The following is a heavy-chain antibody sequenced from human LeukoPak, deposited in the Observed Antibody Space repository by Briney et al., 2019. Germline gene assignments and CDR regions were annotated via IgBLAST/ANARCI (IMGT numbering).Heavy chain of an antibody. J-gene: IGHJ5*02. Sequence: KPSQTLSLTCTVSGGSISSGSYYWSWIRQPAGKGLEWIGRIYTSGSTNYNPSLKSRVTISVDTSKNQFSLKLSSVTAADTAVYYCARVGSNYWIWFDPWGQGTLVTVSS. V-gene: IGHV4-61*02. CDR1: GGSISSGSYY. D-gene: IGHD4-11*01. CDR3: ARVGSNYWIWFDP. CDR2: IYTSGST.